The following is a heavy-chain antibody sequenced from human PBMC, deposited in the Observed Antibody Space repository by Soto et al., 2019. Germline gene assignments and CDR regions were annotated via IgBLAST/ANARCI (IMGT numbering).Heavy chain of an antibody. CDR1: GFKFNSYG. J-gene: IGHJ5*02. CDR3: ARDRFGGTEGTNWLDP. CDR2: IRYDGSDT. V-gene: IGHV3-33*01. D-gene: IGHD3-10*01. Sequence: QEQLVQSGGGVVQPGRSLRLSCAASGFKFNSYGMHWVRQAPGKGLEWVAVIRYDGSDTSYGDSVKGRFTISRDKSKNTLHLQMSSLRVDDTAVYYCARDRFGGTEGTNWLDPWGQGSLVTVSS.